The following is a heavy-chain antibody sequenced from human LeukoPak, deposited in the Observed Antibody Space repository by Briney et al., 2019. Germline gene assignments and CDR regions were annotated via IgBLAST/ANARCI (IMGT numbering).Heavy chain of an antibody. CDR3: ARHYGDYVYFDY. V-gene: IGHV4-59*08. CDR1: GGSIASYY. CDR2: VYYSGTT. D-gene: IGHD4-17*01. Sequence: SETLSLTCTVSGGSIASYYWSWIRQPPGKGLEWIGYVYYSGTTNYNPSLKSRVTISVDTSKNQFSLRLSSVTAADTAVYYCARHYGDYVYFDYWGQGTLVTVSS. J-gene: IGHJ4*02.